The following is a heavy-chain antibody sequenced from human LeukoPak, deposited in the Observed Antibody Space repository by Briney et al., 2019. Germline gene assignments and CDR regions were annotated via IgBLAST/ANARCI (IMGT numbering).Heavy chain of an antibody. Sequence: GGSLRLSCAASGFTVSSNYRSWVRQAPGKGLEWVSVIYSGGSTYYADSVKGRFTISRDNSKNTLYLQMNSLRAEDTAVYYCARDYYDSSGYYGDYWGQGTLVTVSS. J-gene: IGHJ4*02. V-gene: IGHV3-66*01. CDR1: GFTVSSNY. CDR2: IYSGGST. D-gene: IGHD3-22*01. CDR3: ARDYYDSSGYYGDY.